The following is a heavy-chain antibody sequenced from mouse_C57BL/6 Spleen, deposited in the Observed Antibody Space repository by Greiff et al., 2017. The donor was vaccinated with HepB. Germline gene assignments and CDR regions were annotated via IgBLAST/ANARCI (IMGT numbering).Heavy chain of an antibody. J-gene: IGHJ4*01. CDR1: GYTFTSYT. CDR3: ARSDRYYAMDY. Sequence: VQLQQSGAELARPGASVKMSCKASGYTFTSYTMHWVNQRPGQGLEWIGYINPSSGYTKYNQKFKDKATLTADKSSSTAYMQLSSLTSEDSAVYYCARSDRYYAMDYWGQGTSVTVSS. V-gene: IGHV1-4*01. CDR2: INPSSGYT.